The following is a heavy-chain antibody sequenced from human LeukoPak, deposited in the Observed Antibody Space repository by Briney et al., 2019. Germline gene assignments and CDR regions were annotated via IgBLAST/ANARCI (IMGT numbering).Heavy chain of an antibody. V-gene: IGHV3-48*03. J-gene: IGHJ4*02. CDR3: ARAANLYCSGGTCYSDY. CDR1: GFTFSSSV. D-gene: IGHD2-15*01. CDR2: ISSSAGTI. Sequence: GGSLRLSCAASGFTFSSSVMNWVRQAPGKGLVWLSYISSSAGTIYYADSVKGRFIISRDNAKNLLYLQMNSLRAEDTAVYYCARAANLYCSGGTCYSDYWGQGTLVTVSS.